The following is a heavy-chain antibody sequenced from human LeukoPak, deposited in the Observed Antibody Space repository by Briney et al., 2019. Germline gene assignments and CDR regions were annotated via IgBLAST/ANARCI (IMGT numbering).Heavy chain of an antibody. CDR3: AKDQGLYYYYGMDV. J-gene: IGHJ6*02. CDR2: IKQDGSAK. Sequence: GGSLRLSCAASGFTFSSYWMSWVRQAPGKGLEWVANIKQDGSAKYYVDSVKGRFTISRDNAKNSLYLHMNSLRAEDTALYYCAKDQGLYYYYGMDVWGQGTTVTVSS. CDR1: GFTFSSYW. V-gene: IGHV3-7*03.